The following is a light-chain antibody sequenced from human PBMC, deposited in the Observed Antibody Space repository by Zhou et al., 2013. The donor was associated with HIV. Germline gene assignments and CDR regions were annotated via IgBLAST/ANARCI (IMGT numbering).Light chain of an antibody. Sequence: DIQMTQSPPSLSASVGDRVTISCRASQTISRYLNWYQHKLGRAPKLLIYVASTLQSGVPSRFSGSGSGTEFTLTINSLQPEDFATYYCQQSYTGFTFGGGTKVEI. V-gene: IGKV1-39*01. CDR1: QTISRY. CDR2: VAS. CDR3: QQSYTGFT. J-gene: IGKJ4*01.